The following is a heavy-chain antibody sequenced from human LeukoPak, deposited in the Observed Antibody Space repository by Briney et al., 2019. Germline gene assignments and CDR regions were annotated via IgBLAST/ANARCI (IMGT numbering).Heavy chain of an antibody. Sequence: QTGGSLRLSCAASGFTFSSYAMSWVRQAPGKGLEWVSAISGSGGSTYYADSVKGRFTISRDNSKNTLYLQMNSLRAEDTAVYYCAKDSVWSYGSGSSWDQLNWFDPWGQGTLVTVSS. CDR3: AKDSVWSYGSGSSWDQLNWFDP. CDR1: GFTFSSYA. CDR2: ISGSGGST. D-gene: IGHD3-10*01. J-gene: IGHJ5*02. V-gene: IGHV3-23*01.